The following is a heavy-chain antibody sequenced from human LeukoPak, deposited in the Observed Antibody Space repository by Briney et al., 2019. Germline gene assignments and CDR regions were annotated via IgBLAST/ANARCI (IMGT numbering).Heavy chain of an antibody. CDR3: ARDMWVIYGSGSGHHYYGMDV. D-gene: IGHD3-10*01. J-gene: IGHJ6*02. CDR2: ISWNSGSI. V-gene: IGHV3-9*01. Sequence: GGSLRLSCAASGFTFDDYALHWVRQAPGKGLEWVSGISWNSGSIGYADSVKGRFTISRDNAKNSLYLQMNSLRAEDTAVYYCARDMWVIYGSGSGHHYYGMDVWGQGTTVTVSS. CDR1: GFTFDDYA.